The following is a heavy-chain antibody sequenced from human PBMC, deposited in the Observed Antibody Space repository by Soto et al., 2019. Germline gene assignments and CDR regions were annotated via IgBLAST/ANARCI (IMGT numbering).Heavy chain of an antibody. D-gene: IGHD5-12*01. CDR2: INTYNGMT. CDR3: AKSPRGAMATD. Sequence: QVQLVQSGGEVKKPGASVTVSCKASGYTFINYHITWVRQAPGQGLEWMAWINTYNGMTDYAQRFQGRVTMTRDTSTSTAYIELRTLGSDDTAMYFCAKSPRGAMATDWCQGTLVTFSS. J-gene: IGHJ4*02. CDR1: GYTFINYH. V-gene: IGHV1-18*01.